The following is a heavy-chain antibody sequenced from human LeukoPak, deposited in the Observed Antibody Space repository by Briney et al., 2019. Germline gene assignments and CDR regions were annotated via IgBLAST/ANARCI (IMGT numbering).Heavy chain of an antibody. CDR3: ARHVRDDFWSGYYAPMDV. Sequence: SETLSLTCTVSGGSISTYYWSWIRQPSGKGLEWIGYIYNSGSTNYNPSLKSRVTISVDTSKNQFSLKLSSVTAADTAVYYCARHVRDDFWSGYYAPMDVWGQGTTVTVSS. V-gene: IGHV4-59*08. D-gene: IGHD3-3*01. CDR2: IYNSGST. CDR1: GGSISTYY. J-gene: IGHJ6*02.